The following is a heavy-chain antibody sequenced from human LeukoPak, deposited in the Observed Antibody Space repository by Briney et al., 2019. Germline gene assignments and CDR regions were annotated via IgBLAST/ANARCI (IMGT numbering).Heavy chain of an antibody. D-gene: IGHD3-22*01. CDR3: ARYYDSSGFGIDY. Sequence: SSQTLSLTCAVSGGSVSSGSYYWSWIRQPPGKGLEWIGYIYYSGSTNYNPSLKSRVTISVDTSKNQFSLKLSSVTAADTAVYYCARYYDSSGFGIDYWGQGTLVTVSS. J-gene: IGHJ4*02. CDR1: GGSVSSGSYY. V-gene: IGHV4-61*01. CDR2: IYYSGST.